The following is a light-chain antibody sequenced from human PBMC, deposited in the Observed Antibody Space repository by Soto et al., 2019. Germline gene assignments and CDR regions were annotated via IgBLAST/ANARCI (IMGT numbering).Light chain of an antibody. CDR2: GAS. V-gene: IGKV3D-7*01. CDR1: QSVSSSY. Sequence: PGERVTLSCRASQSVSSSYLTWYQQKPGQAPRLLIYGASTRATSIPARFSGSGSGTDFTLTISSLQPEDFAVYYCQQDYNTTGETFGQGTKVEIK. CDR3: QQDYNTTGET. J-gene: IGKJ1*01.